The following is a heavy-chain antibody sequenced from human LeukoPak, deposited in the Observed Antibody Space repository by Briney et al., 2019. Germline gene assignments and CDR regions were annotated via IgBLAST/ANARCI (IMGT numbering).Heavy chain of an antibody. D-gene: IGHD3-3*01. CDR1: GFAFSSYE. J-gene: IGHJ5*02. V-gene: IGHV3-48*03. CDR2: ITGSGPTK. CDR3: ARGRFLNRLFDP. Sequence: GGSLRLSCAASGFAFSSYEMNWVRQAPGKGLEWVSYITGSGPTKYYADSVQGRFTISRDNTKNSLYLQMNSLRAEDTAVYYCARGRFLNRLFDPWGQGTLVTVSS.